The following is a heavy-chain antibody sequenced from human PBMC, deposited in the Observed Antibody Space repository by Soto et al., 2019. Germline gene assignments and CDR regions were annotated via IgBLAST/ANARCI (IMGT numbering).Heavy chain of an antibody. D-gene: IGHD6-19*01. CDR3: ARDVAMPTGLGLGY. Sequence: PGGSLRLSCAASGFAFTNYGIHWVRQAPGKRLEWVAHISNDGSKKFYGDSVKGRFTISRDNSENTVYLQMTSLRPDDTAVFYCARDVAMPTGLGLGYWGQGTLVTVSS. CDR2: ISNDGSKK. V-gene: IGHV3-30*03. CDR1: GFAFTNYG. J-gene: IGHJ4*02.